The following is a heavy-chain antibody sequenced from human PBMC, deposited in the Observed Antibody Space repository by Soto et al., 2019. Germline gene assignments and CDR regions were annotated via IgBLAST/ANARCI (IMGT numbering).Heavy chain of an antibody. CDR3: ARDTGDGTFDF. J-gene: IGHJ4*02. V-gene: IGHV1-3*01. Sequence: ASVKVSCKASGYTFSSYAMHWVRQAPGQRLEWMGWINAGYGNTKSSQKFQDRVTISRDTSASTAYMELTSPRSEDTAVYYCARDTGDGTFDFWGQGTLVTVSS. CDR1: GYTFSSYA. D-gene: IGHD7-27*01. CDR2: INAGYGNT.